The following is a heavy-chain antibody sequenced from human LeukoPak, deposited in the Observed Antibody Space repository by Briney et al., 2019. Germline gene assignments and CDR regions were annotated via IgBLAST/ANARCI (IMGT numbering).Heavy chain of an antibody. V-gene: IGHV3-49*03. J-gene: IGHJ4*02. CDR1: EFTFSTYA. Sequence: PGGSLRLSCVASEFTFSTYAMNWIRQAPGKGLEWVGFIRSKAYGETADYAASVKGRFTVSRDDSKAIAYLQMNSLKTEDTAVYHCTRDRGAYNLYDYWGQGTLVTVSS. CDR3: TRDRGAYNLYDY. D-gene: IGHD1-1*01. CDR2: IRSKAYGETA.